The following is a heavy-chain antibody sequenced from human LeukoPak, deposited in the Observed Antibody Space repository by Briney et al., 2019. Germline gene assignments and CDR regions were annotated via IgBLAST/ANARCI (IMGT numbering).Heavy chain of an antibody. CDR2: ISYDGSNK. V-gene: IGHV3-30*04. Sequence: GGSLRLSCAASGFTLSSYAMHWVRQAPGKGLEWVAVISYDGSNKYYADSVKGRFTISRDNSKNTLYLQMNSLRAEDTGVYYCARDKLPGYYYQPYYFDYWGQGTLVTVSS. CDR1: GFTLSSYA. CDR3: ARDKLPGYYYQPYYFDY. D-gene: IGHD3-22*01. J-gene: IGHJ4*02.